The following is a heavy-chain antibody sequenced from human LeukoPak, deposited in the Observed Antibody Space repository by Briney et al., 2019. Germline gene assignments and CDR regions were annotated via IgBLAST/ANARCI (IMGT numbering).Heavy chain of an antibody. CDR2: IYYSGST. D-gene: IGHD3-22*01. CDR3: ARRRYYYDSSYNWYFDL. J-gene: IGHJ2*01. Sequence: RASETLSLTCTVSGGSISSSSYYWGWIRQPPGKGLEWIGSIYYSGSTYYNPSLKSRVTISVDTSKNQFSLKLSSVTAADTAVYYCARRRYYYDSSYNWYFDLWGRGTLVTVSS. CDR1: GGSISSSSYY. V-gene: IGHV4-39*01.